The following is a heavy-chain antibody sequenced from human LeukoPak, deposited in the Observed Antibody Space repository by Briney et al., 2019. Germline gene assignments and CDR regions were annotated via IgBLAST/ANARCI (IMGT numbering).Heavy chain of an antibody. J-gene: IGHJ4*02. Sequence: GGSLRLSCAASGFTFSSYAMSWVRQAPGKGLEWVSISSDSGGTTYYADSVKGRFTISRDNSKNTLYLQMNSLRVEDTAVYYCTNDFDYWGQGTLVTVSS. V-gene: IGHV3-23*01. CDR1: GFTFSSYA. CDR3: TNDFDY. CDR2: SSDSGGTT.